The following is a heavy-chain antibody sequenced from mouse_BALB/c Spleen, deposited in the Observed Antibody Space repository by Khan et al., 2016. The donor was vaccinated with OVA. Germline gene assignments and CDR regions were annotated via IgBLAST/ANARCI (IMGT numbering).Heavy chain of an antibody. J-gene: IGHJ3*01. V-gene: IGHV3-8*02. CDR3: ARSTYRYAFVY. D-gene: IGHD2-14*01. CDR1: GDSITSGY. Sequence: VQLKQSGPSLVKPSQTLSLTCSVTGDSITSGYWNWIRKFPGNKLEYMGYMIYSGNTYYNPSLKSRISITHHTSKNQYYLQLNSVTPEDTATYYCARSTYRYAFVYWGQGTLVTVSA. CDR2: MIYSGNT.